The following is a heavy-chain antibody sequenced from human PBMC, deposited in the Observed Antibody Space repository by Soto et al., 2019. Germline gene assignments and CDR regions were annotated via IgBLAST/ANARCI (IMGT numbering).Heavy chain of an antibody. D-gene: IGHD1-7*01. J-gene: IGHJ5*02. CDR3: ARDPWNYVSGWFDP. CDR1: GYTFTSYA. V-gene: IGHV1-3*05. Sequence: QVQLVQSGAEEKKPGSSVKVSCKASGYTFTSYAMHWVRQAPGQRLEWMGWINAGNGNTKYSQKFQGRVTITRDTSASTAYMELSSLRSEDTAVYYCARDPWNYVSGWFDPWGQGTLVTVSS. CDR2: INAGNGNT.